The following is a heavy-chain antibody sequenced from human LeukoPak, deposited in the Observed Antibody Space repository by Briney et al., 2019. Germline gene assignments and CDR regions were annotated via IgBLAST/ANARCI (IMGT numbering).Heavy chain of an antibody. CDR2: IYTSGST. V-gene: IGHV4-4*07. CDR3: ARGASYLTYGDYAGYFDY. D-gene: IGHD4-17*01. CDR1: GGSISSYY. J-gene: IGHJ4*02. Sequence: PSETLSLTCTVSGGSISSYYWSWIRQPAGKGLEWIGRIYTSGSTNYNPSLKSRVTMSVDTSKNQFSLKLSSVTAADTAVYYCARGASYLTYGDYAGYFDYWGQGTLVTVSS.